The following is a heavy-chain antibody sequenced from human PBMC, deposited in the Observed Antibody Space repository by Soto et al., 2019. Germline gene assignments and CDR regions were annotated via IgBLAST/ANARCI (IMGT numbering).Heavy chain of an antibody. CDR2: IDPDGGTT. Sequence: GSLGLSCASSGVTFSIYCMHWVRQAPGMGRIWVSRIDPDGGTTTYADSVTGRFTISRDNAKKTLYLQMNSLRVDETAVYYCASGVTTGWGQGTLVTVSS. CDR3: ASGVTTG. CDR1: GVTFSIYC. J-gene: IGHJ4*02. D-gene: IGHD4-17*01. V-gene: IGHV3-74*03.